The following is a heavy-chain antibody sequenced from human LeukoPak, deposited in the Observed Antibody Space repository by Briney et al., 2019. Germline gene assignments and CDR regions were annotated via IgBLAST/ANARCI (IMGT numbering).Heavy chain of an antibody. J-gene: IGHJ3*01. CDR3: ARQRAVAGAGYFHV. Sequence: PGGSLRLSCAASGFTFSSYWMHWVRQAPGKGLVWVSRINSDGSSTSYADSVKGRFTISRDNAKNTLYLQMNSLRAEDTAVYYCARQRAVAGAGYFHVWGQGTMVTVSS. V-gene: IGHV3-74*01. CDR1: GFTFSSYW. CDR2: INSDGSST. D-gene: IGHD6-19*01.